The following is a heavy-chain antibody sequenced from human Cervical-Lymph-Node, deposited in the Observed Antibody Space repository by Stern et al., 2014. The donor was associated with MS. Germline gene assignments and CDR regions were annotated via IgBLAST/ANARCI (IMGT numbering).Heavy chain of an antibody. D-gene: IGHD6-19*01. CDR1: GFSLSTTGMC. V-gene: IGHV2-70*13. Sequence: QVTLRESGPALVKPTKSLTLTCAFSGFSLSTTGMCMSWIRQPTGKALEWLALIDWDGDKFYSTSLKTRLTISKDTSKNQVVLTMTNMDPVDTATYYCARSSSGWGLFDYWGQGTLVTVSS. J-gene: IGHJ4*02. CDR2: IDWDGDK. CDR3: ARSSSGWGLFDY.